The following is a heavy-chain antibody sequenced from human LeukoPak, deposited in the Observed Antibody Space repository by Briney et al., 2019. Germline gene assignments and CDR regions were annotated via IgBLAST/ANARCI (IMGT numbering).Heavy chain of an antibody. J-gene: IGHJ4*02. CDR2: ISVYTGKT. D-gene: IGHD5-24*01. V-gene: IGHV1-18*01. Sequence: ASVTVSCKASGYILTTYGVSWVRQAPGQGLEWVAWISVYTGKTTYAQEYQGRLTLTADTSTSTAYMELRSLRSDDTAVYYCASGREGYNPSDYWGQGTLVTVSS. CDR3: ASGREGYNPSDY. CDR1: GYILTTYG.